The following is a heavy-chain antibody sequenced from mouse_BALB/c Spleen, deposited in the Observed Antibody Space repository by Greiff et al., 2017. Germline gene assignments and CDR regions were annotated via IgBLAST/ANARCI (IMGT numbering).Heavy chain of an antibody. V-gene: IGHV5-6-5*01. CDR1: GFTFSSYA. J-gene: IGHJ4*01. Sequence: EVMLVESGGGLVKPGGSLKLSCAASGFTFSSYAMSWVRQTPEKRLEWVASISSGGSTYYPDSVKGRLTISRDNARNILYLQMSSLRSEDTAMYYCAYRYDPLGPMDYWGQGTSVTVSS. CDR2: ISSGGST. D-gene: IGHD2-14*01. CDR3: AYRYDPLGPMDY.